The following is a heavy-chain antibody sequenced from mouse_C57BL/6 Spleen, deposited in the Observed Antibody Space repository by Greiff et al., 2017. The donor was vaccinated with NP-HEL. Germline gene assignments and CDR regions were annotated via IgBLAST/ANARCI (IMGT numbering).Heavy chain of an antibody. CDR2: IDPSDSYT. CDR1: GYTFTSYW. V-gene: IGHV1-69*01. J-gene: IGHJ4*01. Sequence: VQLQQPGAELVMPGASVKLSCKASGYTFTSYWMHWVKQRPGQGLEWIGEIDPSDSYTNYNQKFKGKSTLTVDNSSSTAYMQLSSLTSEDSAVYYCARSPNYYGRSGYAMDYWGQGTSVTVSS. CDR3: ARSPNYYGRSGYAMDY. D-gene: IGHD1-1*01.